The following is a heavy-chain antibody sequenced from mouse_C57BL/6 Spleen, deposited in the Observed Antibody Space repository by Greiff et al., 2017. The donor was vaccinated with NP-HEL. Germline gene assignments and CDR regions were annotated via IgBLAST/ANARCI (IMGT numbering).Heavy chain of an antibody. CDR1: DYAFSSSW. V-gene: IGHV1-82*01. CDR3: ASRDFAY. Sequence: QVHVKQSGPELVKPGASVKISCKASDYAFSSSWMNWVKQRPGKGLEWIGRIYPGDGDTNYNGKFKGKATLTADKSSSTAYMQLSSLTSEDSAVYFCASRDFAYWGQGTLVTVSA. CDR2: IYPGDGDT. J-gene: IGHJ3*01.